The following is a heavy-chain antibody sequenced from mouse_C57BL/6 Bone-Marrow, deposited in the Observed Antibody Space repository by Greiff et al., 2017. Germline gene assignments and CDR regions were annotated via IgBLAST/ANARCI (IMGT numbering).Heavy chain of an antibody. CDR1: GYTFTSYW. J-gene: IGHJ3*01. V-gene: IGHV1-69*01. CDR3: ARDPKLGWFAY. Sequence: QVQLQQPGAELVMPGASVKLSCKASGYTFTSYWMHWVKQRPGQGLEWIGEIDPSDSYTNYNQKFKGKSTLTVDKSSITAYMQLSSLASEDSAVYYCARDPKLGWFAYWGQGTLVTVSA. D-gene: IGHD4-1*01. CDR2: IDPSDSYT.